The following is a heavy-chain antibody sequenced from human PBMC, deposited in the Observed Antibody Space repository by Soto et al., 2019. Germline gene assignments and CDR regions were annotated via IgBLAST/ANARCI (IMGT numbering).Heavy chain of an antibody. Sequence: HPGGSLRLSCAASGFTFSSYGMHWVRQAPGKGLEWVAVIWYDGSNKYYADSVKGRFTISRDNSKNTLYLQMNSLRAEDTAVYYCARVWGGRVVPAAQIYYYYGMDVWGQGTTVTVSS. CDR3: ARVWGGRVVPAAQIYYYYGMDV. V-gene: IGHV3-33*01. CDR2: IWYDGSNK. D-gene: IGHD2-2*01. CDR1: GFTFSSYG. J-gene: IGHJ6*02.